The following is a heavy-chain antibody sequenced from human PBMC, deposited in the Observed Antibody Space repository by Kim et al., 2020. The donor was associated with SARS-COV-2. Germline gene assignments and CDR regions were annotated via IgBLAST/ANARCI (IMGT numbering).Heavy chain of an antibody. V-gene: IGHV4-59*11. CDR2: IYYIWST. J-gene: IGHJ1*01. CDR1: GDSMSRHY. D-gene: IGHD3-10*01. CDR3: ASRGYYIASPLEY. Sequence: SETLSLTCTVSGDSMSRHYWSWVRKPPGKGLEWIGYIYYIWSTKYSPSLKRRVTISVDTSKNHFSLKLNSVTAADTAVYYCASRGYYIASPLEYWGQGTL.